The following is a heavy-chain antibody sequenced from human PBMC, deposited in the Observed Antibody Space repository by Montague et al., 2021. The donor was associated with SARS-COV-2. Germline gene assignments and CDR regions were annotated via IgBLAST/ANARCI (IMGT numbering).Heavy chain of an antibody. CDR2: IYYSGST. CDR1: GGSISSSSYY. D-gene: IGHD3-22*01. CDR3: ARFPTSYYYDSKAAPATPDAFDI. J-gene: IGHJ3*02. Sequence: SETLSLTCTVSGGSISSSSYYWGWIRQPPGKGLEGIGSIYYSGSTYYNPSLKSRVTISVDTPKNQFSLKLSSVTAADTAVYYCARFPTSYYYDSKAAPATPDAFDIWGQGTMVTVSS. V-gene: IGHV4-39*01.